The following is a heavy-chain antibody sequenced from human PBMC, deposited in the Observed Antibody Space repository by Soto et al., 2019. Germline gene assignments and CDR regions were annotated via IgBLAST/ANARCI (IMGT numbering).Heavy chain of an antibody. CDR1: GFTFSSYG. V-gene: IGHV3-30*18. CDR3: AKDLRPTVTTSFDY. Sequence: QVPLVESGGGVVQPGRSLRLSCAASGFTFSSYGMHWVRQAPGKGLEWVAVISYDGSNKYYADSVKGRFTISRDNSKNTLYLQMNSLRAEDTAVYYCAKDLRPTVTTSFDYWGQGTLVTVSS. CDR2: ISYDGSNK. J-gene: IGHJ4*02. D-gene: IGHD4-17*01.